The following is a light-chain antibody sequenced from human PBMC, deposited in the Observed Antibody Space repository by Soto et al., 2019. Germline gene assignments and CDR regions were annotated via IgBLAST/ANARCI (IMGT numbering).Light chain of an antibody. J-gene: IGKJ5*01. CDR1: QSVSNN. CDR2: GAS. CDR3: KQYKEGPPFT. V-gene: IGKV3-15*01. Sequence: EILMTQSLSTLSMAPWETAXXXCXXSQSVSNNVAWYQQKPGQAPRLLILGASTMATGVPARFSGSGSGTEFTLSISSLQSEDFAAYYCKQYKEGPPFTFGQGTRLEIK.